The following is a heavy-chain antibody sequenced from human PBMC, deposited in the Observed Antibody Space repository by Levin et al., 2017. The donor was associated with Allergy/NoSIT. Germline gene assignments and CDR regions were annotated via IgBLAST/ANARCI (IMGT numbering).Heavy chain of an antibody. Sequence: GGSLRLSCVVSGFTFSSHWMHWVRQAPGKGLVWLSRINSDGIATNYADSVKGRFTISRDNAKNTLYLQMNSLRAEDTAVYYCARDGVDIVTTINYYYYYYMDVRGKGSTVTVSS. CDR2: INSDGIAT. CDR1: GFTFSSHW. V-gene: IGHV3-74*01. J-gene: IGHJ6*03. D-gene: IGHD5-12*01. CDR3: ARDGVDIVTTINYYYYYYMDV.